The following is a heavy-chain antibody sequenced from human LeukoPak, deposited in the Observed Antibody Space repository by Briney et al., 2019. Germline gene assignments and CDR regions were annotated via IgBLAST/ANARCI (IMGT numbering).Heavy chain of an antibody. CDR1: GYAFTGYY. Sequence: ASVKVSCKASGYAFTGYYMHWVRQAPGQGLEWMGWINPNSGGTNYAQKFQGTVTMTRDTSISTAYMELSRLRSDDTAVYYCARDLADTAMDYYYYGMDVWGQGTTVTVSS. CDR3: ARDLADTAMDYYYYGMDV. J-gene: IGHJ6*02. CDR2: INPNSGGT. V-gene: IGHV1-2*02. D-gene: IGHD5-18*01.